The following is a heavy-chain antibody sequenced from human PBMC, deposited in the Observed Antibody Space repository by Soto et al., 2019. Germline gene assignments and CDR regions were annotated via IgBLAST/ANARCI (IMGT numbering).Heavy chain of an antibody. J-gene: IGHJ5*01. CDR3: ARGDDILPGSVIENWFDY. D-gene: IGHD3-9*01. CDR2: INHSGST. V-gene: IGHV4-34*01. Sequence: SETLSLTCAVYGGSFSGYYWSWIRQPPGKGLEWIGEINHSGSTNYNPSLKSRVTISVDTSKNQFSLMLTSVTAADTAVYYCARGDDILPGSVIENWFDYWGQGNQVTVSS. CDR1: GGSFSGYY.